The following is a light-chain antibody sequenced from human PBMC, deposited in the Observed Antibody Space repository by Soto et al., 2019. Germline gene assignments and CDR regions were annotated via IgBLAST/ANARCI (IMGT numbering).Light chain of an antibody. J-gene: IGLJ3*02. V-gene: IGLV1-44*01. CDR3: ATWDDSLNAWV. Sequence: QSVLTQPPSASGTPGQRVTISCSGSNSNIGSHTVNWYQQLPGTAPKLIIYNDYQRPSGVPDRFSGSKSGTSASLAISGLQSEDEADYYCATWDDSLNAWVFGGGTKVPVL. CDR2: NDY. CDR1: NSNIGSHT.